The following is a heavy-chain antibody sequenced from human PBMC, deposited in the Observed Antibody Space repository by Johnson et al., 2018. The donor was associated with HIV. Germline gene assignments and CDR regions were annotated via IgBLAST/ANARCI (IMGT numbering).Heavy chain of an antibody. Sequence: QVQLLESGGGLVQPGGSLRLSCAASGFTFSSYGMHWVRQAPGKGLEWVAFIRYDGSNKYYADSVKGRFTISRDNSKNSLYLQMGSLRAEDMAVYYCAREEYDYVWGSYRLVDIWGQGTMVTVSS. CDR3: AREEYDYVWGSYRLVDI. D-gene: IGHD3-16*02. CDR2: IRYDGSNK. V-gene: IGHV3-30*02. CDR1: GFTFSSYG. J-gene: IGHJ3*02.